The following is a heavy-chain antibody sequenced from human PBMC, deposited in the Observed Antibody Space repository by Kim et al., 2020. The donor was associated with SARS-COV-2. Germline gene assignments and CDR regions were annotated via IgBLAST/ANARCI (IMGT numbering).Heavy chain of an antibody. CDR2: ISSSSTNI. CDR3: ARGTSITGTTPFDC. CDR1: GFIFSDHS. D-gene: IGHD1-7*01. Sequence: GGSLRLSCAASGFIFSDHSMNWVRQAPGKGLEWVSSISSSSTNIYYADSLRGRFTISRDNTRSSLYLQMNSLRAEDTAVYYCARGTSITGTTPFDCWGQGTLVTVSS. J-gene: IGHJ4*02. V-gene: IGHV3-21*06.